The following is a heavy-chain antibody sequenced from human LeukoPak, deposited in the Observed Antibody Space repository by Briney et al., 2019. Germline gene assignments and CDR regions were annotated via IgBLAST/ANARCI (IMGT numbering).Heavy chain of an antibody. D-gene: IGHD3-22*01. J-gene: IGHJ3*02. CDR3: ARDTRYYYDSSAYYRSDAFDI. V-gene: IGHV1-2*02. Sequence: ASVKVSCKASGYTFTGYYIHWVRQAPGQGFEWMGWINPNSGGTNYAQKFQGRVTMTRDTSISTAYMELSRLRSDDAAVYYCARDTRYYYDSSAYYRSDAFDIWGQGTMVTVSS. CDR2: INPNSGGT. CDR1: GYTFTGYY.